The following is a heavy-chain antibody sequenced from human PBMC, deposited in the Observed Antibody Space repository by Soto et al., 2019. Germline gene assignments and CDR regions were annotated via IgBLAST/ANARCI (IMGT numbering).Heavy chain of an antibody. J-gene: IGHJ3*02. CDR3: AAVKVAAAGTLHDAFDI. Sequence: ASVKVSCKASGFTFTSSAMQWVRQARGQRLEWIGWIVVGSGNTNYAQKFQERVTITRDMSTSTAYMELSSLRSEDTAVYYCAAVKVAAAGTLHDAFDIWGQGTMVTVSS. D-gene: IGHD6-13*01. V-gene: IGHV1-58*02. CDR2: IVVGSGNT. CDR1: GFTFTSSA.